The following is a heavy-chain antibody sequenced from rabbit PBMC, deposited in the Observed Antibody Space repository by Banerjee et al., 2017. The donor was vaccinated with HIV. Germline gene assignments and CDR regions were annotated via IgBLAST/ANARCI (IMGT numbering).Heavy chain of an antibody. D-gene: IGHD1-1*01. CDR1: GFSFSSYYY. CDR3: ARQLNSDSNL. J-gene: IGHJ4*01. CDR2: IDTNTGKT. Sequence: QSLEESGGDLVKPGASLTLTCTASGFSFSSYYYMYWVRQAPGKGLEWIGFIDTNTGKTFYASWAKGRFTISKTSPTTVTLQMTSLTVADTATYFCARQLNSDSNLWGPGTLVTVS. V-gene: IGHV1S40*01.